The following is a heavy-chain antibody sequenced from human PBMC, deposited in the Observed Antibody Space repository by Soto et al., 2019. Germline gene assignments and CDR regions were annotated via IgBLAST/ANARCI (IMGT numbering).Heavy chain of an antibody. CDR1: GFTFSSYG. Sequence: QVQLVESGGGVVQPGRSLRLSCAASGFTFSSYGMHWVRQAPGKGLEWVAVIWYDGSNKYYADSVKGRFTISRDNSKNTLYLQMNSLRAEDTAVYYCARGTACGGDCYQYDFDYWGQGTLVIVSS. J-gene: IGHJ4*02. CDR2: IWYDGSNK. D-gene: IGHD2-21*02. V-gene: IGHV3-33*01. CDR3: ARGTACGGDCYQYDFDY.